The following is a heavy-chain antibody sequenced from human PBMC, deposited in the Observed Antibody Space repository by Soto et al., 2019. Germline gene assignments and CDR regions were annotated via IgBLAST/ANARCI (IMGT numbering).Heavy chain of an antibody. D-gene: IGHD6-19*01. CDR1: GDSISSGPY. CDR2: IYHGGTT. J-gene: IGHJ4*03. Sequence: SETLSLTCTVAGDSISSGPYWGWIRQPPGEGPEWIASIYHGGTTFYNPSLKSRISISVDTSKNQFSLRLTSVTAADTATYYCARVHVMVVAGSTFDYWGPGTLVTVSA. CDR3: ARVHVMVVAGSTFDY. V-gene: IGHV4-38-2*02.